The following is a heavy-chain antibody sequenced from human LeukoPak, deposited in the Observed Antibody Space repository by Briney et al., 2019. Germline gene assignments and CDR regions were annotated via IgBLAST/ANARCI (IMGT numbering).Heavy chain of an antibody. D-gene: IGHD2-15*01. CDR2: ISPDGNFQ. J-gene: IGHJ4*02. CDR3: ARGVGATPAHYDY. Sequence: GGSLRLSCATSGFSFSSYWMNWVRQAPGKGLEWVANISPDGNFQDYVDSVKGRFSISRDNAKNTLYLQMNSLRAEDTGVYYCARGVGATPAHYDYWGQGTRVTVSS. CDR1: GFSFSSYW. V-gene: IGHV3-7*01.